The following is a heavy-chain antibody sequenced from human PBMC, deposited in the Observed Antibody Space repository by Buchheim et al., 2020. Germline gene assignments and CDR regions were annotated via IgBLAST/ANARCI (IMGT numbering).Heavy chain of an antibody. Sequence: QLQLQESGPGLVKPSETLSLTCSVSGDSISSRTFYWVWVRQPPGKGLEWIGSIYYSGTTYYNPSLKSRVTISVDTSKNQSSLKLRSVTAADAAVYYCATSDRWFDPWGQGTL. J-gene: IGHJ5*02. CDR1: GDSISSRTFY. CDR2: IYYSGTT. V-gene: IGHV4-39*01. D-gene: IGHD3-16*02. CDR3: ATSDRWFDP.